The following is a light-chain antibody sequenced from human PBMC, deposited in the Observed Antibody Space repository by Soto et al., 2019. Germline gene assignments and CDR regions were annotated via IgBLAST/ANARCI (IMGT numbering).Light chain of an antibody. CDR2: YAS. CDR1: QNLSRN. CDR3: QQYDKWPHT. V-gene: IGKV3-15*01. Sequence: EMVMTQSPATLSVSPGERATLSCRASQNLSRNLAWYQQQPGQAPRLLIFYASTRATGTPARFSGSGSGTDVTLTISSLQSEDFAVYYCQQYDKWPHTFGQGTKLEIK. J-gene: IGKJ2*01.